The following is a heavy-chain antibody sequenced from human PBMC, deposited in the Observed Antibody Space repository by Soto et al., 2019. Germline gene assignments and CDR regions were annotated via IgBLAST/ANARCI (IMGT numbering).Heavy chain of an antibody. J-gene: IGHJ4*02. CDR1: AFTFSNYG. CDR3: AKQSSSWFYLES. Sequence: GGSLRLSCAVSAFTFSNYGMSWVRQAPGKGLEWVATISGSGVNTYYADAVKGRFTVSRDNFNNTLFLQMNSLRAEDTAVYYCAKQSSSWFYLESWGQGTLLTVSS. V-gene: IGHV3-23*01. CDR2: ISGSGVNT. D-gene: IGHD6-13*01.